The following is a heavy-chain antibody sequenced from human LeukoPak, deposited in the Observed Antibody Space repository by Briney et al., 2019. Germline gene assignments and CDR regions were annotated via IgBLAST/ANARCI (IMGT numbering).Heavy chain of an antibody. V-gene: IGHV3-21*04. CDR2: ISTTGANM. Sequence: TTGGSLRLSCAASGFPFSSYSMNWVRQAPGKGLEWVSSISTTGANMYYADSVRGRFTISRDNAKSSLFLQMSSLRAEDTAVYYCARHITGWYFDLWGRGTLVTVSS. J-gene: IGHJ2*01. CDR1: GFPFSSYS. CDR3: ARHITGWYFDL. D-gene: IGHD3-3*01.